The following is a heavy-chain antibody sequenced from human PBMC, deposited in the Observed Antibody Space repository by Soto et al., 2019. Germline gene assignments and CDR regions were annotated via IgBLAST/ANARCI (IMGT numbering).Heavy chain of an antibody. V-gene: IGHV3-30-3*01. D-gene: IGHD5-12*01. CDR2: ISYDGSNK. Sequence: PGGSLRLSCAASGFTFSTYAMHWVRQAPGKGLEWVAVISYDGSNKYYADSVKGRFTISRDNSKNTLYLQMNSLRAEDTAVYYCARGEYSDYELAPFDCWGQGTLVTVSS. CDR1: GFTFSTYA. J-gene: IGHJ4*02. CDR3: ARGEYSDYELAPFDC.